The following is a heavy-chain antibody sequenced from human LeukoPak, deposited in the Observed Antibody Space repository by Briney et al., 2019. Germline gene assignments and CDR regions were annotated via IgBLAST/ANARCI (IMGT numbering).Heavy chain of an antibody. J-gene: IGHJ4*02. CDR3: AKTPPSYGR. V-gene: IGHV3-30*18. Sequence: GRSLRLSCAASGFTFSSYGMHWVRQAPGKGLEWVAVISYDGSNKYYADSVKGRFTISRDNSKNSLYLQMNSLRTEDTALYYCAKTPPSYGRWGQGTLVTVSS. D-gene: IGHD1-14*01. CDR1: GFTFSSYG. CDR2: ISYDGSNK.